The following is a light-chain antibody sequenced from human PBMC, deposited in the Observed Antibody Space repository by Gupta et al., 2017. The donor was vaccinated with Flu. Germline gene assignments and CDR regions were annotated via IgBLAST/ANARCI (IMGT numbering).Light chain of an antibody. Sequence: SVLTQPPSVSGAPGPRLTISCTGSSSNFGEGYDVHWYQQLPGTAPKLLIYGNNKRPAGVPDRFSGSKSGTSASLAITGLQAEDEADYYCQSYDISLSGSVFGGGTKLTVL. J-gene: IGLJ3*02. CDR1: SSNFGEGYD. CDR2: GNN. CDR3: QSYDISLSGSV. V-gene: IGLV1-40*01.